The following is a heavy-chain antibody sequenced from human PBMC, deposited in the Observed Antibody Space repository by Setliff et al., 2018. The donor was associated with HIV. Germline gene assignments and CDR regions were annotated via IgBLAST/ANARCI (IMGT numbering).Heavy chain of an antibody. CDR1: GFSLTTSGIR. J-gene: IGHJ4*02. Sequence: SGPTLVNPTQTLTLTCTFSGFSLTTSGIRVTWVRQPPGKALEWLARIDWEDDKFYSTSLKTRLTISKDTSKNQVVLTMTNMGPLDTATYFCARTYGSASKLDYWGQGILVTVSS. CDR2: IDWEDDK. D-gene: IGHD3-10*01. V-gene: IGHV2-70*04. CDR3: ARTYGSASKLDY.